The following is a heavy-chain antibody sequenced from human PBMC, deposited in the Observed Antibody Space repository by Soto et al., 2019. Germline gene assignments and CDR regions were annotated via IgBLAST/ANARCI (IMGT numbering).Heavy chain of an antibody. J-gene: IGHJ4*02. V-gene: IGHV6-1*01. CDR2: TYYRSKWYN. Sequence: PSQTLSLTCAISGDSVSSNTAAWNWIRQSPSRGLEWLGRTYYRSKWYNNYAPSVKSRITISPDTSKNTLYLQMNSLRAEDTAVYYCARGGGGELLPLYYFDYWGQGTLVTVSS. D-gene: IGHD1-26*01. CDR1: GDSVSSNTAA. CDR3: ARGGGGELLPLYYFDY.